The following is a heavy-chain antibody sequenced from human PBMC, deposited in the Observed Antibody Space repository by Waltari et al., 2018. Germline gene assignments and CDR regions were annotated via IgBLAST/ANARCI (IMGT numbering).Heavy chain of an antibody. Sequence: QVQLVQSGAEVKKPEASVKVSCKASGYTFTSYAMHWVRQAPGQRLEWMGWINAGNGNTKYSQKFQGRVTMTRDTSASTAYMELSSLRSEDTAVYYCAREGYQLPTNWFDPWGQGTLVTVSS. V-gene: IGHV1-3*01. CDR2: INAGNGNT. D-gene: IGHD2-2*01. J-gene: IGHJ5*02. CDR3: AREGYQLPTNWFDP. CDR1: GYTFTSYA.